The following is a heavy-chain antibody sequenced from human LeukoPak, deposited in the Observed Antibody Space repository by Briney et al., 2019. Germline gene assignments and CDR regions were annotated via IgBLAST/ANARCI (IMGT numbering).Heavy chain of an antibody. D-gene: IGHD3-22*01. Sequence: ASVKVSCKASGYTFTGYYMHWVRQAPGQGLEWMGWINPNSGGTNYAQKFQGRVTMTRNTSISTAYMELSSLRSEDTAVYYCVRYYYDSSGPYYYYMDVWGKGTTVTISS. CDR3: VRYYYDSSGPYYYYMDV. CDR1: GYTFTGYY. CDR2: INPNSGGT. J-gene: IGHJ6*03. V-gene: IGHV1-2*02.